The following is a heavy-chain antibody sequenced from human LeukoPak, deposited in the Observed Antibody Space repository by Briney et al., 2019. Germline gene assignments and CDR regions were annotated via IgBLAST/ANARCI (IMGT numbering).Heavy chain of an antibody. V-gene: IGHV3-30-3*01. CDR3: ARGPKGGYSYGWGAFDI. CDR2: ISYDGSNK. Sequence: GGSLRLSCAASGFTFSNYAIHWVRQAPGKELERVAVISYDGSNKYYADSVKGRFTISRDNSKNTLYLQMNSLRAEDTAVYYCARGPKGGYSYGWGAFDIWGHGTMVTVSS. J-gene: IGHJ3*02. CDR1: GFTFSNYA. D-gene: IGHD5-18*01.